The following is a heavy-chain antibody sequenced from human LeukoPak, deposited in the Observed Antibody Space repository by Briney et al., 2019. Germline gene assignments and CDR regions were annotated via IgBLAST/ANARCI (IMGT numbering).Heavy chain of an antibody. Sequence: SETLSLTCTVSGGSISSSSYYWGWIRQPPGKGLEWIGSIYYSGSTYCNPSLKSRVTISVDTSKNQFSLKLSSVTAADTAVYYCARRFRLTGYSTWGQGTLVTVSS. CDR1: GGSISSSSYY. CDR2: IYYSGST. D-gene: IGHD3-9*01. J-gene: IGHJ4*02. CDR3: ARRFRLTGYST. V-gene: IGHV4-39*01.